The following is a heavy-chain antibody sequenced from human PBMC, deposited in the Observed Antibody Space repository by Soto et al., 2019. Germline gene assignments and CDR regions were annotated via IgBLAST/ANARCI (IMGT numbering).Heavy chain of an antibody. V-gene: IGHV1-18*01. Sequence: QVQLVQSGPGVKKPGASVKVSCKTSGYTFTSYGISWVRQAPGQGLEWMGWISTYKGNTNYAQKFQGRVTMTTDTSTSTASMELRSLRSDATAVYYCAARSPAFYYWGQGTLVTVSS. CDR1: GYTFTSYG. CDR3: AARSPAFYY. J-gene: IGHJ4*02. CDR2: ISTYKGNT.